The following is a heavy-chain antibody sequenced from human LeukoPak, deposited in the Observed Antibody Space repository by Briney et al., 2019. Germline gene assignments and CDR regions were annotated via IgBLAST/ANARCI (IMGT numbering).Heavy chain of an antibody. CDR1: GGSISSSSYY. Sequence: SETLSLTCTVSGGSISSSSYYWGWIRQPPGKGLEWIGSIYYSGSTYYNPSLKSRVTISVDTSKNQFSLKLSSVTAADTAVYYCARQDAFEIWGHRTMVTVSS. J-gene: IGHJ3*02. CDR2: IYYSGST. V-gene: IGHV4-39*01. CDR3: ARQDAFEI.